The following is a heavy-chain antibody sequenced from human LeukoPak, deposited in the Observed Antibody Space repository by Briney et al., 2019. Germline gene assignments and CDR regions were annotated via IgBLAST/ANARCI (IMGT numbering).Heavy chain of an antibody. CDR3: ARDRGPRSVVSAAIWYYYYGMDV. Sequence: ASVKVSCKASGYTFTSYYMHWVRPAPGQGLEWMGIINPSGGSTSYAQKFQGRVTMTRDTSTSTVYMELSSLRSEDTAVYYCARDRGPRSVVSAAIWYYYYGMDVWGQGTTVTVSS. V-gene: IGHV1-46*01. J-gene: IGHJ6*02. D-gene: IGHD2-2*01. CDR1: GYTFTSYY. CDR2: INPSGGST.